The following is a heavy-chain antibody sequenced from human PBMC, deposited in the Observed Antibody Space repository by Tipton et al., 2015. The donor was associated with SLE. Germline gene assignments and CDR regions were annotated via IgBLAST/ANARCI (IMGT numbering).Heavy chain of an antibody. Sequence: SLRLSCEASGFTFSNYDMHWVRQVTGKGLEWVSLITAAGDTFYAGSVKGRLTISRENAGNSVYLHMNSLRGEDTAVYYCARDITSSWSSGFDYWGQGTLVTVSS. V-gene: IGHV3-13*01. J-gene: IGHJ4*02. D-gene: IGHD6-6*01. CDR3: ARDITSSWSSGFDY. CDR1: GFTFSNYD. CDR2: ITAAGDT.